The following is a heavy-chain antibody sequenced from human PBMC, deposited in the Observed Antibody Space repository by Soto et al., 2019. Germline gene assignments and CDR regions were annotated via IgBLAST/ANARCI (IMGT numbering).Heavy chain of an antibody. CDR1: GDISTIYW. J-gene: IGHJ6*02. CDR2: IHPSDSDT. Sequence: GESLKISCKASGDISTIYWIGWVRQMPGKGLEWMGIIHPSDSDTTYSPSFQGRVTISADESISTAYLQWSSLKASDTAMYYCATYYNYAMDVSGHGTTVTVSS. V-gene: IGHV5-51*01. CDR3: ATYYNYAMDV.